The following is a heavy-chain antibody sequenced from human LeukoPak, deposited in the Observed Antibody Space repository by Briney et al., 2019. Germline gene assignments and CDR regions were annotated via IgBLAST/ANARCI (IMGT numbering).Heavy chain of an antibody. D-gene: IGHD5-18*01. J-gene: IGHJ4*02. V-gene: IGHV4-59*12. CDR2: IYYSGST. Sequence: PSETLSLTCTVSGGSISSYYWSWIRQPPGKGLEWIGYIYYSGSTNYNPSLKSRVTISVDTSKNQFSLKLSSVTAADTAVYYCAREGGVDTARGFDYWGQGTLVTVSS. CDR3: AREGGVDTARGFDY. CDR1: GGSISSYY.